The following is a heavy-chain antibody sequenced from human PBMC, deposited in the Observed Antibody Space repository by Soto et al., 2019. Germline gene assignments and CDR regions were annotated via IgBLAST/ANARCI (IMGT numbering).Heavy chain of an antibody. Sequence: QVQLVESGGGVVQPGTSLRLACEASGFTFGNYGMHWVRQAPGKGLEWVAVIWHAGNYKYSADSVKGRFTISRDNSKNTLLRQMNSLMAEDTAVYYCAIDRAAAGKGGQYLDYWGQGTLVTVSS. J-gene: IGHJ4*02. CDR3: AIDRAAAGKGGQYLDY. CDR1: GFTFGNYG. CDR2: IWHAGNYK. D-gene: IGHD6-13*01. V-gene: IGHV3-33*01.